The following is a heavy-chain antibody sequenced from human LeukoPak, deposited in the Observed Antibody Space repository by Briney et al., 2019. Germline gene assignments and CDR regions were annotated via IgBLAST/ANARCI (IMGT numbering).Heavy chain of an antibody. CDR1: GGSFSGYY. D-gene: IGHD2-2*01. Sequence: SGTLSLTCAVYGGSFSGYYWSWIRQPPGKGLGWIGEINHSGSTNYNPSLKSRVTISVDTSKNQFSLKLSSVTAADTAVYYCAPTYCSSTSCYSDAFDIWGQGTMVTVSS. CDR2: INHSGST. V-gene: IGHV4-34*01. J-gene: IGHJ3*02. CDR3: APTYCSSTSCYSDAFDI.